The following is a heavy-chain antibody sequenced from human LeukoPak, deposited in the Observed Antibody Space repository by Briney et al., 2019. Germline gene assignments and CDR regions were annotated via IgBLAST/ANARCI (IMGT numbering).Heavy chain of an antibody. V-gene: IGHV3-7*01. D-gene: IGHD6-19*01. CDR3: ARDALAVAGNVRDDFGY. CDR2: IKQDGSEK. CDR1: GFTFSSYW. Sequence: GGSLRLSCAASGFTFSSYWMSWVRQAPGKGLEWVANIKQDGSEKYYVDSVKGRFTISRDNAKNSLYLQMNSLRAEDTAVYYCARDALAVAGNVRDDFGYWGQGTLVTVSS. J-gene: IGHJ4*02.